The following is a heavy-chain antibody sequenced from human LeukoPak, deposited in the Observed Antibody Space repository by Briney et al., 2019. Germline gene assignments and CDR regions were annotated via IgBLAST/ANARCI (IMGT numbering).Heavy chain of an antibody. J-gene: IGHJ4*02. CDR3: TKEGYYGSGSFPDY. CDR1: GFTFSSYG. Sequence: GGSLRLSCAASGFTFSSYGMHWVRQAPGKGLEWVAFIRYDGSNKYYADSVKGRFTISRDNSKNTLYLQMNSLRPEDTAVYYCTKEGYYGSGSFPDYWGQGTLVTVSS. CDR2: IRYDGSNK. D-gene: IGHD3-10*01. V-gene: IGHV3-30*02.